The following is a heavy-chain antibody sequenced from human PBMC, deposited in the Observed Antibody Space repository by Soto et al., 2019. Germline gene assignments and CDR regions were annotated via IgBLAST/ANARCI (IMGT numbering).Heavy chain of an antibody. CDR1: GGTFNNYG. CDR2: IIPKFTTA. Sequence: QVQLVQSGAEVKKPGSSVKVSCRASGGTFNNYGINWVRQAPGQGLEWMGGIIPKFTTANYAQNFQGRVTITADEFPSTAYMELRSLRSEDTAVYYCARRATNDFDFWSGYYDFDYWGQGTLVTVSS. V-gene: IGHV1-69*01. D-gene: IGHD3-3*01. CDR3: ARRATNDFDFWSGYYDFDY. J-gene: IGHJ4*02.